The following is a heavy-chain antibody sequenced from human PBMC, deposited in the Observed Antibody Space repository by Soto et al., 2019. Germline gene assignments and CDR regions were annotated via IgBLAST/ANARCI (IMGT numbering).Heavy chain of an antibody. CDR3: ARYPYY. Sequence: EVQLVESVGGLVQPGGSLRLSCAASGFTFSSYWMSWVRQAPWKGLEWVANIKQDGSEKYYVDSVKGRFTISRDNAKNSLYLPMTILRAQDTAVYYCARYPYYWGQGTLVTVSS. CDR2: IKQDGSEK. J-gene: IGHJ4*02. CDR1: GFTFSSYW. V-gene: IGHV3-7*01.